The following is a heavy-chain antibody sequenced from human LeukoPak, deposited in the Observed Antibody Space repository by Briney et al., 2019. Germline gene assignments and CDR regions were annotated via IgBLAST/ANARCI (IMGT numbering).Heavy chain of an antibody. Sequence: PSETLSLTCTVSGGSISSYYWSWIRQPPGKGLEWIGYIYYSGSTNYNPSLKSRVTISVDTSKNQFSLKLSSVTAADTAVYYCARERYGDYPFDYWGQGTLVTVSS. V-gene: IGHV4-59*12. J-gene: IGHJ4*02. CDR2: IYYSGST. D-gene: IGHD4-17*01. CDR3: ARERYGDYPFDY. CDR1: GGSISSYY.